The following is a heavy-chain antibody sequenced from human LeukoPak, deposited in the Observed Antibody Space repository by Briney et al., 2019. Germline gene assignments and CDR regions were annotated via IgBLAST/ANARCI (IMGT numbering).Heavy chain of an antibody. D-gene: IGHD6-6*01. V-gene: IGHV3-23*01. J-gene: IGHJ4*02. CDR1: GFTFSSYA. CDR2: ISDSGGST. Sequence: GGSLRLSCAASGFTFSSYAMTWVSQAPGKGLEWVSSISDSGGSTYYADSVKGRFTISRDNSMNTLYLLMNSLRAEDTAVYYCAKTSRSTSSSYYSDYWGQGTLVTVSS. CDR3: AKTSRSTSSSYYSDY.